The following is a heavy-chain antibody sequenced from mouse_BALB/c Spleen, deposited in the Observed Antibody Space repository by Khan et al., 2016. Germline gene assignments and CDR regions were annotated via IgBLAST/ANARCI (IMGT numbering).Heavy chain of an antibody. J-gene: IGHJ2*01. V-gene: IGHV11-2*02. Sequence: VQLLEIGGGLVQPGGSRGLSCEGSGFTFSGFWMSWVRQTPGKTLEWIGDINADGSAINYAPSIKDRFTIFRDNDKSTLYLQMSNVRSEDTATYFCMRYGGYYFDYWGQGTTLTVSS. CDR2: INADGSAI. CDR1: GFTFSGFW. CDR3: MRYGGYYFDY.